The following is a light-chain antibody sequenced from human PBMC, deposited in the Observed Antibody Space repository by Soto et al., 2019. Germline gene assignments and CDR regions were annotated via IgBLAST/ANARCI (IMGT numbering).Light chain of an antibody. CDR2: DVT. V-gene: IGLV2-14*03. CDR1: SSDVGGYNF. J-gene: IGLJ1*01. Sequence: QAALTQPASLSGSPGQSITLSCTGTSSDVGGYNFVSWYQQLPGNAPKLLIYDVTLRPSGVSDRFSGSKSGTTASLTISGLQAEDEADYDCCSYASSTIYVFGTGTKLTGL. CDR3: CSYASSTIYV.